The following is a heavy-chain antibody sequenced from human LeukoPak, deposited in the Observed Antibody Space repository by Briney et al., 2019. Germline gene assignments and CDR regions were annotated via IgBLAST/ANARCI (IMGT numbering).Heavy chain of an antibody. J-gene: IGHJ4*02. D-gene: IGHD7-27*01. CDR2: IKQDGSEK. V-gene: IGHV3-7*01. CDR3: ARVLGYFDY. CDR1: GFTFRNYY. Sequence: PGGSLRLSCAASGFTFRNYYMHWVRQAPGKGLEWVANIKQDGSEKYYVDSVKGRFTISRDNAKNSLYLQMNSLRAEDTAVYYCARVLGYFDYWGQGTLVTVSS.